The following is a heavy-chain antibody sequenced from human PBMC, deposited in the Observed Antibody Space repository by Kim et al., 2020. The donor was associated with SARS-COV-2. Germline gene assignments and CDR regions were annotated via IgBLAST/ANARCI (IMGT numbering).Heavy chain of an antibody. CDR1: GDSIRSYC. CDR2: LYYSGST. J-gene: IGHJ4*01. V-gene: IGHV4-59*01. D-gene: IGHD6-13*01. CDR3: ARGDFTAAAGNSFFDY. Sequence: SETLSLTCTISGDSIRSYCWSWFRQPPGKGLEWIGHLYYSGSTKYNPSLKSRVTISLDKSKKQFSLKLNSVTAADTAVYYCARGDFTAAAGNSFFDYWG.